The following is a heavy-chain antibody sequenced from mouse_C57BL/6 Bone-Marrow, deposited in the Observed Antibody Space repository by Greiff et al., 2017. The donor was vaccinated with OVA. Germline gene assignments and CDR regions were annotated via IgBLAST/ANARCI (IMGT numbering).Heavy chain of an antibody. CDR1: GYTFTDYY. V-gene: IGHV1-26*01. D-gene: IGHD2-5*01. Sequence: EVQLQQSGPELVKPGASVKISCKASGYTFTDYYMNWVRQSHGKSLEWIGDINPNNGGTSYNQKFKGKATLTVDKSSSTAYMELRSLTSEDSAVYYGARGRDSNYVDFDYWGQGTTLTVSS. J-gene: IGHJ2*01. CDR3: ARGRDSNYVDFDY. CDR2: INPNNGGT.